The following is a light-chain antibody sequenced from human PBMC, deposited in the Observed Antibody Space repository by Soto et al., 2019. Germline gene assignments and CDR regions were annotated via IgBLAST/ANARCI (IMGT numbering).Light chain of an antibody. J-gene: IGKJ1*01. CDR1: QSVSSN. CDR3: QQYNNWPPWR. Sequence: EIVMTQSPATLSVSPGERATLSCRASQSVSSNLAWYQQKPGQAPRLLIYGASTSATGIPARFSGSGSGTEFALTISSLQSEDFEVYYCQQYNNWPPWRFGQGTKVEIK. V-gene: IGKV3-15*01. CDR2: GAS.